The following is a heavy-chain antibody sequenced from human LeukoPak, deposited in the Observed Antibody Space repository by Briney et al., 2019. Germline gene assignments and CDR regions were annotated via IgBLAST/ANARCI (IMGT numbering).Heavy chain of an antibody. V-gene: IGHV4-61*02. CDR1: GGSISSGSYY. D-gene: IGHD5-24*01. Sequence: SETLSLTCTVSGGSISSGSYYWSWIRQPAGKGLEWIGRIFTSGSTNYNPSLKSRVTISMDTSKSQFSLNLSSVTAADTAVYYCARDGYNPVAFDIWGQGTVVTVSS. J-gene: IGHJ3*02. CDR3: ARDGYNPVAFDI. CDR2: IFTSGST.